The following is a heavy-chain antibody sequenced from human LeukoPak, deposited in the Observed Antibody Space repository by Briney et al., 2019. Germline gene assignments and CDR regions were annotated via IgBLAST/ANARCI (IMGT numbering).Heavy chain of an antibody. D-gene: IGHD3-10*01. CDR3: ARDPNYGSGSYADY. CDR1: EFTFSNYE. V-gene: IGHV3-48*03. J-gene: IGHJ4*02. CDR2: ISSGGSTI. Sequence: GGSLRLSCAASEFTFSNYEMNWVRQAPGKGLEWVSYISSGGSTIYCADSVKDRFTISRDNAKNSLYLQMNSLRAEDTAVYYCARDPNYGSGSYADYWGQGTLVTVSS.